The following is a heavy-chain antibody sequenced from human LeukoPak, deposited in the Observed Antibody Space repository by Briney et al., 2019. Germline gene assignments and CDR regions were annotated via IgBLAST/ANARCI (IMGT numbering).Heavy chain of an antibody. Sequence: GGSLRLSCADSGLTVSGTHMSWVRQAPGKGLEWVSAMYTGGTTYYADSVTGRFTVSRDTSRNTLFLHMNRLRAEDTAVYYCAKDEATSGGGLASWGQGTLVIVSS. V-gene: IGHV3-53*01. CDR1: GLTVSGTH. D-gene: IGHD3-16*01. CDR3: AKDEATSGGGLAS. J-gene: IGHJ5*01. CDR2: MYTGGTT.